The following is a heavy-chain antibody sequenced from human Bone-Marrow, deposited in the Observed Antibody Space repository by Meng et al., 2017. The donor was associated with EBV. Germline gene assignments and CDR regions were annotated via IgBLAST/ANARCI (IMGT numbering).Heavy chain of an antibody. CDR1: GGSISNSNW. J-gene: IGHJ4*02. CDR3: ARDLANDYGDYYFDY. D-gene: IGHD4-17*01. Sequence: QVQQQESGPGLVKPSGSLSLTCAGSGGSISNSNWWSWVRQPPGKGLEWIGEIYHSGSTNYNPSLKSRVTISVDKSKNQFSLKLSSVTAADTAVYYCARDLANDYGDYYFDYWGQGSLVTVSS. V-gene: IGHV4-4*02. CDR2: IYHSGST.